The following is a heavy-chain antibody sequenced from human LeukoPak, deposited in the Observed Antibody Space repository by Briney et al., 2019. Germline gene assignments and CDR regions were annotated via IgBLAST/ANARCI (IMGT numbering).Heavy chain of an antibody. Sequence: SQTLSLTCAISGDSVSNNSAAWNWIRQSPSRGLEWLGRTYYRSKWYNDYAVSVTSRITISPHTSKNQFSLQLKSVTPDDTAVYYCARGRSWGESGFDYWGQGTLVTVSS. CDR2: TYYRSKWYN. J-gene: IGHJ4*02. CDR3: ARGRSWGESGFDY. D-gene: IGHD6-13*01. V-gene: IGHV6-1*01. CDR1: GDSVSNNSAA.